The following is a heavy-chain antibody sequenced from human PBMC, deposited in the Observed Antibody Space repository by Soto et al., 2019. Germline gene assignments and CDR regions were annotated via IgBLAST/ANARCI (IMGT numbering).Heavy chain of an antibody. Sequence: ASVKVSCKASGYTFTSYAMHWVRQAPGQRLEWMGWINAGNGNTKYSQKFQGRVTITRDTSASTAYMELSSLRSEDTAVYYCARDSSSWYVFDAFDIWGQGTMVTVS. CDR1: GYTFTSYA. V-gene: IGHV1-3*01. CDR3: ARDSSSWYVFDAFDI. J-gene: IGHJ3*02. CDR2: INAGNGNT. D-gene: IGHD6-13*01.